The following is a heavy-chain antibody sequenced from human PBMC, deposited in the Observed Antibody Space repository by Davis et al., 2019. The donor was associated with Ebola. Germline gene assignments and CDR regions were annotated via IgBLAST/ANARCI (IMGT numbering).Heavy chain of an antibody. Sequence: ASVPVSCKASRYTFPSYGIRWVRQAPGQGLEWMGWISAYNGNPHYAQKLQGRVTMTTDTSTSTAYMELRSLRSDDTAVYYCARDSSSWDYFDYWGQGTLVTVSS. J-gene: IGHJ4*02. D-gene: IGHD6-13*01. CDR1: RYTFPSYG. CDR2: ISAYNGNP. V-gene: IGHV1-18*01. CDR3: ARDSSSWDYFDY.